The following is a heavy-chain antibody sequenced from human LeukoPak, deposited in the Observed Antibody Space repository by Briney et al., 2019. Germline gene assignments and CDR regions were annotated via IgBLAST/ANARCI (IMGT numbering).Heavy chain of an antibody. Sequence: GGSLRLFCAASGFTFSSYEMNWVRQAPGKGLGWVSYISSSGSTIYYADSVKGRSTISRDNAKNSLYLQMNSLRAEDTAVYYCARGRRVNCGGDCYYYYYYMDVWGKGTTVTVSS. D-gene: IGHD2-21*02. CDR2: ISSSGSTI. CDR1: GFTFSSYE. V-gene: IGHV3-48*03. J-gene: IGHJ6*03. CDR3: ARGRRVNCGGDCYYYYYYMDV.